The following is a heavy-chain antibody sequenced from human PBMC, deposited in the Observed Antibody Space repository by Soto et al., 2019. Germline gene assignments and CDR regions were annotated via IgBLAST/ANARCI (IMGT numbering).Heavy chain of an antibody. CDR1: GFTFSTCG. CDR3: VKEMPPHWNEDY. V-gene: IGHV3-30*18. CDR2: ISSAGTSM. Sequence: QVQLVEYGGGVVQPGRSLRLSCAASGFTFSTCGMHWVRQAPGKGLEWVAIISSAGTSMYYADSVRGRFTISRDNSKNMLFLQMNSLRAEETAMYYCVKEMPPHWNEDYWGQGTLVTVSS. J-gene: IGHJ4*02. D-gene: IGHD1-1*01.